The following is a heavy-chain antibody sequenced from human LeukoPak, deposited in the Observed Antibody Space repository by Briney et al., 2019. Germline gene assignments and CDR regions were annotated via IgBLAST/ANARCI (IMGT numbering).Heavy chain of an antibody. CDR1: GYTLTELS. D-gene: IGHD5-18*01. V-gene: IGHV1-24*01. Sequence: ASVKVSCKVSGYTLTELSMHWVRQAPGKGLEWMGGFDPEDGETIYAQKFQGRVTMTEDTSTDTAYMELSSLRSEDTAVYYCATAVYFTAMVIFNYFDYWGQGTLVTVSS. CDR3: ATAVYFTAMVIFNYFDY. CDR2: FDPEDGET. J-gene: IGHJ4*02.